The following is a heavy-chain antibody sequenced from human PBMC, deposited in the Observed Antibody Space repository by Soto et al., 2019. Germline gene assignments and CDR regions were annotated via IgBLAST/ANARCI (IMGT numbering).Heavy chain of an antibody. CDR3: ASISTCTNGVCPNWFDP. V-gene: IGHV3-30*03. J-gene: IGHJ5*02. Sequence: PVGSLRLSCAASGFTFSSYGMHWVRQAPGKGLEWVAVISYDGSNKYYADSVKGRFTISRDNSKNTLYLQMNSLRAEDTAVYYCASISTCTNGVCPNWFDPWGQGTLVTVSS. CDR2: ISYDGSNK. CDR1: GFTFSSYG. D-gene: IGHD2-8*01.